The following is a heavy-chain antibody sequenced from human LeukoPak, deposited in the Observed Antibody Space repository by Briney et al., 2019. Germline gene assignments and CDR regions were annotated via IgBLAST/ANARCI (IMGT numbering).Heavy chain of an antibody. D-gene: IGHD3-22*01. CDR1: GFTFNDYA. V-gene: IGHV3-43D*03. J-gene: IGHJ4*02. CDR2: ISYTGAKT. CDR3: AKDTSNYYSYFDH. Sequence: GGSLRLSCAASGFTFNDYAMHWVRQAPGKGLEWVSLISYTGAKTYYADSVRGRFTISRDNSDNSLYLQMNSLRPEDTALYFCAKDTSNYYSYFDHWGQGTLVTVSS.